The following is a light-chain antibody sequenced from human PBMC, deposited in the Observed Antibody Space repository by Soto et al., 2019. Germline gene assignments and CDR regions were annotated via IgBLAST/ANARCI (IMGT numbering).Light chain of an antibody. V-gene: IGLV2-23*01. Sequence: QSALTQPASVSGSPGQSITLSCIGTSSDVGSYNLVSWYQQHPGKVPKLIIYEDTKRPSGVSNRFSGSKSGNTASLTIYGLQSEYEGDYYCCSYAVSGTFVLFGGGTKLTVL. CDR3: CSYAVSGTFVL. CDR1: SSDVGSYNL. J-gene: IGLJ2*01. CDR2: EDT.